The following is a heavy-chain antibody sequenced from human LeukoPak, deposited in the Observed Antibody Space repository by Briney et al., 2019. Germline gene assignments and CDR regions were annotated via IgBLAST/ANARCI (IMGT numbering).Heavy chain of an antibody. J-gene: IGHJ4*02. CDR1: GFTVSSNY. D-gene: IGHD3-22*01. CDR3: ARDFLRGVIGENAVGLIGN. Sequence: PGGSLRLSCAASGFTVSSNYMSWVRQAPGKGLEWVSVIYSGGSTYYADSVKGRFTISRDNSKNTLYLQMNSLRAEDTAVYYCARDFLRGVIGENAVGLIGNWGQGTLVTVSS. V-gene: IGHV3-53*01. CDR2: IYSGGST.